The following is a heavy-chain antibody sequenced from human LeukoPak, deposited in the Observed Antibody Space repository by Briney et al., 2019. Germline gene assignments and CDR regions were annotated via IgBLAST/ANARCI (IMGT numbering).Heavy chain of an antibody. D-gene: IGHD3-22*01. CDR2: IYTSGST. Sequence: PSETLSLTCTVSGGSISSSSYYWSWIRQPAGKGLEWIGRIYTSGSTNYNPSLKSRVTISVDTSKNQFSLKLSSVTAADTAVYYCARERITMIVVVYVDYWGQGTLVTVSS. V-gene: IGHV4-61*02. J-gene: IGHJ4*02. CDR3: ARERITMIVVVYVDY. CDR1: GGSISSSSYY.